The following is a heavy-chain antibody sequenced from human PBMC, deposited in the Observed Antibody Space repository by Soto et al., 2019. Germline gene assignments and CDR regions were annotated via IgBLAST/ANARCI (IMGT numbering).Heavy chain of an antibody. D-gene: IGHD5-12*01. CDR2: INHSGST. CDR1: GGSFSGYY. J-gene: IGHJ6*03. V-gene: IGHV4-34*01. CDR3: ARARGYSGYDAGGVYMDV. Sequence: PSETLSLTCAVYGGSFSGYYWSWIRQPPGKGLEWIGEINHSGSTNYNPSLKSRVTISVDTSKNQFSLKLSSVTAADTAVYYCARARGYSGYDAGGVYMDVWGKGTTVTVSS.